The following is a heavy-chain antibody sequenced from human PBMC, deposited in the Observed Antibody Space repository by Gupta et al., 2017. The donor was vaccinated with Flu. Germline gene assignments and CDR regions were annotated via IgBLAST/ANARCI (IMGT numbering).Heavy chain of an antibody. CDR3: ATVNSGC. J-gene: IGHJ4*02. CDR1: GFPSSTSS. V-gene: IGHV3-74*03. D-gene: IGHD4-17*01. CDR2: INPDGSST. Sequence: LQLVEYGGAFVHPAGSLRRSFAASGFPSSTSSLQWVRQAPGMGLVWVSRINPDGSSTTYAESVKGRFTSSRDNAKNTLYLQMNSLGDDDTAVYYCATVNSGCWGQGTLVTVSS.